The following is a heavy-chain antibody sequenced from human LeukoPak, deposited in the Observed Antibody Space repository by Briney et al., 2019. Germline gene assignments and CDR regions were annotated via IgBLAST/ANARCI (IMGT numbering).Heavy chain of an antibody. J-gene: IGHJ3*02. CDR3: AREGSYVVRYAFDI. CDR1: GFTFSSYA. Sequence: PGGSLRLSCAASGFTFSSYAMHWVRQAPGKGLEWVAVISYDGSNKYYADSVKGRFTISRDNSKNTLYLQMNSLRAEDTAVYYCAREGSYVVRYAFDIWGQGTMVTVSS. D-gene: IGHD1-26*01. CDR2: ISYDGSNK. V-gene: IGHV3-30*04.